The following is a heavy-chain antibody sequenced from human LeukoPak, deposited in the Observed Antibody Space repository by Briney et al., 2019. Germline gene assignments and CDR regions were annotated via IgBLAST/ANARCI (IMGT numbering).Heavy chain of an antibody. CDR1: GGTFSSYA. J-gene: IGHJ6*02. Sequence: SVKVSCKASGGTFSSYAISWVRQAPGQGLEWMGGIIPIFGTANYAQKFQGRVTITADESTSTDYMELSSLRSEDTAVYYCASGRRKHSGYDSDYYYYGMDVWGQGTTVTVSS. CDR2: IIPIFGTA. D-gene: IGHD5-12*01. CDR3: ASGRRKHSGYDSDYYYYGMDV. V-gene: IGHV1-69*13.